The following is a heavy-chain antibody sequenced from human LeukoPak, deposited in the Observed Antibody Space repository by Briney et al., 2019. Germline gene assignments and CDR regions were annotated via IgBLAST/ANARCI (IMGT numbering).Heavy chain of an antibody. V-gene: IGHV3-30*18. D-gene: IGHD6-13*01. CDR3: AKDRSRSWSLDY. Sequence: RPGGSLRLSCAASGFTFSSYGMHWVRQAPGKGLEWVAVISYDGSNKYYADSVKGRFTISRDNSKNTLYLQMNSLIAEDTAVYYCAKDRSRSWSLDYWGQGTQVTVSS. J-gene: IGHJ4*02. CDR2: ISYDGSNK. CDR1: GFTFSSYG.